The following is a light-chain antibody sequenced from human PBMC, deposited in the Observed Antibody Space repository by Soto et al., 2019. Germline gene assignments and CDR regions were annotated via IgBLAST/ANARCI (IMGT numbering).Light chain of an antibody. CDR3: QQPKSLPRT. V-gene: IGKV1-12*01. CDR1: QGISNL. Sequence: DIQMTQSPCSVSASVVDGCTITFLASQGISNLLAWYQQKPGKAPKLLIYDASSLESGVPSRFSGSGSGTDFTLTISSLQPEDFATYYCQQPKSLPRTFGGGTKVDIK. J-gene: IGKJ4*01. CDR2: DAS.